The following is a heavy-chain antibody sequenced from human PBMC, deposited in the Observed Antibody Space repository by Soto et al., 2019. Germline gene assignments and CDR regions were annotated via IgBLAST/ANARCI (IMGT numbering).Heavy chain of an antibody. CDR3: TTELRYSSGWYDRLWYFQH. J-gene: IGHJ1*01. CDR1: GFTFSNAW. Sequence: GGSLRLSCAASGFTFSNAWMSWVRQAPGKGLEWVGRIKSKTDGGTTDYAAPVKGRFTISRGDSKNTLYLQMNSLKTEDTAVYYCTTELRYSSGWYDRLWYFQHWGQGTLVTVSS. V-gene: IGHV3-15*01. D-gene: IGHD6-19*01. CDR2: IKSKTDGGTT.